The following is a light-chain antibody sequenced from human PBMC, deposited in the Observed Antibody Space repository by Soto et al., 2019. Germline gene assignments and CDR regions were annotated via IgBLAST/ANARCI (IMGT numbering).Light chain of an antibody. CDR3: SSYTSSITWV. CDR1: SSDVGGYNY. CDR2: EVS. J-gene: IGLJ3*02. V-gene: IGLV2-14*01. Sequence: QSALTQPASVSGSPGQSITISCTGTSSDVGGYNYVSWYQQHPGKAPKLVIYEVSKRPSGVSGRFSGSKSGNTASLTISGLQAEDEANYYCSSYTSSITWVFGGGTKLTVL.